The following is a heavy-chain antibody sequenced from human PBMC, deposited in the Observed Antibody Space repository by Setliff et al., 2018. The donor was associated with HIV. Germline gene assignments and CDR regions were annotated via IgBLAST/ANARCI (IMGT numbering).Heavy chain of an antibody. V-gene: IGHV1-18*04. CDR3: AREGLWFGDRGYFMDV. CDR1: GYTFTSYG. Sequence: ASVKVSCKASGYTFTSYGIAWVRQAPGQGLEWMGWIGADSGNTNYAQKFQGRVTMTTDTSTSTVYMELRSLTPDDTAVYYCAREGLWFGDRGYFMDVWGEGTAVTVSS. D-gene: IGHD3-10*01. CDR2: IGADSGNT. J-gene: IGHJ6*03.